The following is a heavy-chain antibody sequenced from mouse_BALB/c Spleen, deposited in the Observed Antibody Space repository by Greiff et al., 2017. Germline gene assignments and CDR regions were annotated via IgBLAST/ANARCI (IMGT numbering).Heavy chain of an antibody. CDR2: INPSNGRT. CDR1: GYTFTSYW. CDR3: ARGLPDY. V-gene: IGHV1S81*02. D-gene: IGHD2-10*01. Sequence: QVQLQQPGAELVKPGASVKLSCKASGYTFTSYWMHWVKQRPGQGLEWIGEINPSNGRTNYNEKFTSKATLTVDKSSSTAYMQLSSLTSEDSAVYYCARGLPDYWGQGTTRTVSS. J-gene: IGHJ2*01.